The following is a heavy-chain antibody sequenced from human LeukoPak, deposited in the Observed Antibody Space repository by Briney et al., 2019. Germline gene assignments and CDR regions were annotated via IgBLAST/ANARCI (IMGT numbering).Heavy chain of an antibody. J-gene: IGHJ4*02. CDR1: GLTFSNYC. V-gene: IGHV3-23*01. CDR2: ISANGGGT. D-gene: IGHD6-13*01. Sequence: PGGSLRLSCVVSGLTFSNYCMSWVRQAPGKGLEWVSAISANGGGTYYADSVKGRFTISRDNSKNTLYLQMNSLSAEDTAVYYCAKGSSPFDYWGQGTLVTVSS. CDR3: AKGSSPFDY.